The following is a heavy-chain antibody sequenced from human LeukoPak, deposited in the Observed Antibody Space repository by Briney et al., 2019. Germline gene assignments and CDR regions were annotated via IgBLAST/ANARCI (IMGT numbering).Heavy chain of an antibody. CDR2: IIPIFGTA. CDR1: GGTFSSYA. CDR3: ARNWDYYYYGMDV. D-gene: IGHD3-16*01. Sequence: SVKVSCKASGGTFSSYAISWVRQALGQGLEWMGGIIPIFGTANYAQKFQGRVTITADESTSTAYMELSSLRSEDTAVYYCARNWDYYYYGMDVWGQGTTVTVSS. J-gene: IGHJ6*02. V-gene: IGHV1-69*13.